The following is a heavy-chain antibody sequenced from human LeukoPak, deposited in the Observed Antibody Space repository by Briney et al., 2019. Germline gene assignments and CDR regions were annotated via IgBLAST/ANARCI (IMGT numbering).Heavy chain of an antibody. J-gene: IGHJ4*02. CDR1: GGSFSGYY. Sequence: SETLSLTCAVYGGSFSGYYWSWIRQPPGKGLEWIGEISHSGSTNYNPSLKSRVTISVDTSKNQFSLSLSSVTAADTAVFYCARSPFGTGKYFDFWGQGTLVTVSS. CDR2: ISHSGST. D-gene: IGHD3-10*01. V-gene: IGHV4-34*01. CDR3: ARSPFGTGKYFDF.